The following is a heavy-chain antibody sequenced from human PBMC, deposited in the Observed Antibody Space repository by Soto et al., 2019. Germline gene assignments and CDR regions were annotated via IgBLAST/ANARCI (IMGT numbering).Heavy chain of an antibody. Sequence: SETLSLTCTVSGGSISSSSYYWGWIRQPPGKGLEWIGSIYYSGSTYYNPSLKSRVTISVDTSKNQFSLKLSSVTAADTAVYYCARLGGYSGYDLGTIDYWGQGTLVTLSS. CDR3: ARLGGYSGYDLGTIDY. CDR2: IYYSGST. V-gene: IGHV4-39*01. D-gene: IGHD5-12*01. CDR1: GGSISSSSYY. J-gene: IGHJ4*02.